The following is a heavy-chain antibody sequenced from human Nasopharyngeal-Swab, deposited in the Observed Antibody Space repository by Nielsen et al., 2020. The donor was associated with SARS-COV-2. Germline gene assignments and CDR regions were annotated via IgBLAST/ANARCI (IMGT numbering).Heavy chain of an antibody. D-gene: IGHD6-13*01. V-gene: IGHV4-39*01. Sequence: SETLSLTCTVSGGSISSSSDYWGWIRQPPGKGLEWIGTIYYSGRTYYNPSLESRLTISVETSKNQFSLKLNSVTAADTAVYYCARISGGSSWFVPSDFDYWGQGTLVTVSS. CDR3: ARISGGSSWFVPSDFDY. J-gene: IGHJ4*02. CDR2: IYYSGRT. CDR1: GGSISSSSDY.